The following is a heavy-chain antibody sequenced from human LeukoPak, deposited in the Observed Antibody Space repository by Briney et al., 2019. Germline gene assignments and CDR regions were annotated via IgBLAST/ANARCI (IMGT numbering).Heavy chain of an antibody. D-gene: IGHD1-26*01. V-gene: IGHV4-30-4*01. J-gene: IGHJ6*02. Sequence: PSQTLSLTCTVSGGSISSGDYYWSWIRQPPGKGLAWIGYIYYSGSTYYNPSLKSRVTISVDTSKNQFSLKLSSVTAADTAVYYCARDRLRAWYDCSGMFVWGEETKGTVS. CDR2: IYYSGST. CDR3: ARDRLRAWYDCSGMFV. CDR1: GGSISSGDYY.